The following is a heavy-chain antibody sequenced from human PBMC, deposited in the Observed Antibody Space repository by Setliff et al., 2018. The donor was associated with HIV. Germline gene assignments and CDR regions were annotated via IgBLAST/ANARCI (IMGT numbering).Heavy chain of an antibody. J-gene: IGHJ4*02. Sequence: SETLSLTCTVSGGSISSGSYYWSWIRQPAGKGQEWIGRTYPRGSTSYNPSLKSRVTISVDTSKNQFSLKLSSVTAADTAVYYCARDPVEGYYDSSGPDYWGQGTLVTVSS. CDR2: TYPRGST. CDR1: GGSISSGSYY. V-gene: IGHV4-61*02. D-gene: IGHD3-22*01. CDR3: ARDPVEGYYDSSGPDY.